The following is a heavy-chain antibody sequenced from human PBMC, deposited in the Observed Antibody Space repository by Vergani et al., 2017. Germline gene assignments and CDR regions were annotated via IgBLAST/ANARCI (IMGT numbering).Heavy chain of an antibody. J-gene: IGHJ6*02. V-gene: IGHV3-30*02. CDR1: GYTFGPFD. CDR3: AKNGGSLYYYGVDV. CDR2: IRYDGSNP. Sequence: QEQLLQSGGGVVQPGGSLRLSCIGSGYTFGPFDMHWVRQAPGKGLAWVAFIRYDGSNPQYIDSVKGRFTISRDNSKDTLFLQMNGLRPEDTGTYFCAKNGGSLYYYGVDVWGQGTTITVSS. D-gene: IGHD2-8*01.